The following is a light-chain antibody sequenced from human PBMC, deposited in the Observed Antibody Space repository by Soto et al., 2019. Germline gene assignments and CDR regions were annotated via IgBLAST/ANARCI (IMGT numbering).Light chain of an antibody. V-gene: IGKV1-17*01. CDR2: ASS. J-gene: IGKJ3*01. Sequence: DIQMTQSPTSLSASVGDRVTITCRASQDISNALDWYQQKPGKAPKRLIYASSSWQSGAPARFSGSGSGTEFTLTINSLQPEDFATYFCLQQNNRPFTFGPGTKVDV. CDR3: LQQNNRPFT. CDR1: QDISNA.